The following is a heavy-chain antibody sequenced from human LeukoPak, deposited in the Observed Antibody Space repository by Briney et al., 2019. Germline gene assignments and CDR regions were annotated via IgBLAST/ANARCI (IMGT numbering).Heavy chain of an antibody. Sequence: GGSLRLSCAASGFTFSSYGMHWVRQAPGKGLEWVSSISSSSSYIYYADSVKGRFTISRDNAKNSLYLQMNSLRAEDTAVYYCAKDRAEQWLVLVGYFDYWGQGTLVTVSS. CDR3: AKDRAEQWLVLVGYFDY. J-gene: IGHJ4*02. V-gene: IGHV3-21*01. CDR2: ISSSSSYI. D-gene: IGHD6-19*01. CDR1: GFTFSSYG.